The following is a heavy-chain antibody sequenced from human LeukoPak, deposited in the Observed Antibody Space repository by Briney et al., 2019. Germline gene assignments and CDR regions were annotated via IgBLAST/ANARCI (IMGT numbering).Heavy chain of an antibody. CDR3: ARLGSYYGSGSYNEVYYYYYMDV. CDR1: GGSFSGYY. Sequence: KPSETLSLTCAVYGGSFSGYYWSWIRQPPGKGLEWIGEINHSGSTNYNPSLKSRVTISVDTSKNQFSLKLSSVTAADTAVYYCARLGSYYGSGSYNEVYYYYYMDVWGKGTTVTISS. J-gene: IGHJ6*03. V-gene: IGHV4-34*01. D-gene: IGHD3-10*01. CDR2: INHSGST.